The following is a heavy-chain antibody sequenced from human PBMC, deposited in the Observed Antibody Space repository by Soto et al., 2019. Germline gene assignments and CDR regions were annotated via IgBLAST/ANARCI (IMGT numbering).Heavy chain of an antibody. CDR1: GDSISSYY. Sequence: PSETLSLTCTVSGDSISSYYWSWIRQPPGKGLEWIGYIYYSGSTNYNPSLKSRVTISVDTSKNQFSLKLSSVTAADTAVYYCARGGRYSSGWYYYYGMDVWGQGTTVTVSS. J-gene: IGHJ6*02. D-gene: IGHD6-19*01. V-gene: IGHV4-59*01. CDR2: IYYSGST. CDR3: ARGGRYSSGWYYYYGMDV.